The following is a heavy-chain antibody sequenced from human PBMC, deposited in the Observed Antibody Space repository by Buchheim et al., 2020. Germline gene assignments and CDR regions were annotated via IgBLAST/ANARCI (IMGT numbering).Heavy chain of an antibody. CDR1: GGSISSYY. CDR2: IYHSGST. CDR3: ARDIDY. V-gene: IGHV4-59*01. J-gene: IGHJ4*01. Sequence: QVQLQESGPGLVKPSETLSLTCTVSGGSISSYYWSWIRQPPGKGLEWIGYIYHSGSTNYIPSLKSRVTISLDTSKNQFSFKLSSVTAADTAVYYCARDIDYWGQGTL.